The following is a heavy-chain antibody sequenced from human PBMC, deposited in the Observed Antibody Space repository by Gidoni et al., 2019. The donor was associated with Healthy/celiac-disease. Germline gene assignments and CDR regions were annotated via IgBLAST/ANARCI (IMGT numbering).Heavy chain of an antibody. Sequence: EVQLVESGGGLVQPGGSLRLSCAASGFTFSSYWMSWVRQAPGKGLEWVANINQDGSEKYYVDSVKGRFTISRDNAKNSLYLQMNSLRAEDTAVYYCARSFRYYYGSGSYYGSFDYWGQGTLVTVSS. CDR3: ARSFRYYYGSGSYYGSFDY. CDR2: INQDGSEK. V-gene: IGHV3-7*01. D-gene: IGHD3-10*01. CDR1: GFTFSSYW. J-gene: IGHJ4*02.